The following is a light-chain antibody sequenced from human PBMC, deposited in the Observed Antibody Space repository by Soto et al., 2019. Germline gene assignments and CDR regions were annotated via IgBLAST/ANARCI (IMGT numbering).Light chain of an antibody. CDR1: QSVSSY. V-gene: IGKV3-11*01. CDR2: DAS. J-gene: IGKJ4*01. CDR3: QQRSNWPST. Sequence: EIVLTQSPATLSLSPGERATLSCRASQSVSSYLAWYQQKPGQAPRLLIYDASNRATGIPARFSGSGSGTDFTLTINSLEPEDFAVYYCQQRSNWPSTFGGGTKVEIK.